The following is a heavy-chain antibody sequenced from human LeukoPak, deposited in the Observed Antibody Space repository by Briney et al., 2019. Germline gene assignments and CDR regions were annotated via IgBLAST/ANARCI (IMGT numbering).Heavy chain of an antibody. V-gene: IGHV4-30-4*01. CDR2: IYYSGST. Sequence: SQTLSLTCTVSGGSISSGDYYWSWIRQPPGKGLEWIGYIYYSGSTNYNPSLKSRVTISVDTSKNQFSLKLSSVTAADTAVYYCARRSSSGWSLYWYFDLWGRGTLVTVSS. D-gene: IGHD6-19*01. CDR3: ARRSSSGWSLYWYFDL. J-gene: IGHJ2*01. CDR1: GGSISSGDYY.